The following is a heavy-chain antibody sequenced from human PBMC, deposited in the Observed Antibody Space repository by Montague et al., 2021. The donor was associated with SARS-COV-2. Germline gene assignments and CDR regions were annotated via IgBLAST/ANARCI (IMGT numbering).Heavy chain of an antibody. CDR2: ISSSSSTI. CDR1: GFTFSGTYS. V-gene: IGHV3-48*01. J-gene: IGHJ5*02. CDR3: PLHMIVVVSEIQFDP. D-gene: IGHD3-22*01. Sequence: SLRLSCAASGFTFSGTYSMNWVRQAPGKGLEWVAFISSSSSTIYYADSVKGRFTVSRDNAKNSLYLQMNSLRAEDMTVYYCPLHMIVVVSEIQFDPWGQGTLVTVSS.